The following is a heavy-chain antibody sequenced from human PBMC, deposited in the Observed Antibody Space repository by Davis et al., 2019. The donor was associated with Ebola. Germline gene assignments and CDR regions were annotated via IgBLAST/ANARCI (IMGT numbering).Heavy chain of an antibody. CDR2: IYYSGST. D-gene: IGHD2-8*01. CDR1: GGSISSSSYY. Sequence: SETLSLTCTVPGGSISSSSYYWGSIRQPPGKGLEWIGSIYYSGSTNYNPSLKSRVTISVDTSKNQFSLKLSSVTAADTAVYYCARVKKGCTNGVCYPNWFDPWGQGTLVTVSS. V-gene: IGHV4-39*07. J-gene: IGHJ5*02. CDR3: ARVKKGCTNGVCYPNWFDP.